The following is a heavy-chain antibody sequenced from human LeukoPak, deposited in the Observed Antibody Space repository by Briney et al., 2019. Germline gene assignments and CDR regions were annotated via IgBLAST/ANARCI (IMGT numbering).Heavy chain of an antibody. CDR3: ARGSRRCSSTSCYRNNWFDP. CDR1: GGSFSGYY. Sequence: PSETLSLTCAVYGGSFSGYYWSWLRQPPGKGLEWIGEINHSGSTNYNPSLKSRVTISVDTSKNQFSLKLSSVTAADTAVYYCARGSRRCSSTSCYRNNWFDPWGQGTLVTVSS. D-gene: IGHD2-2*01. V-gene: IGHV4-34*01. J-gene: IGHJ5*02. CDR2: INHSGST.